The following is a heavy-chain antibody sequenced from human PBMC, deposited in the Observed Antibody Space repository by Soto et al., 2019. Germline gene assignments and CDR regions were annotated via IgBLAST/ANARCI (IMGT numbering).Heavy chain of an antibody. CDR2: INPSGGST. CDR3: ARDGRYCSSTSCHAFPGY. J-gene: IGHJ4*02. D-gene: IGHD2-2*01. CDR1: GYTFTSYY. Sequence: ASVKVSCKASGYTFTSYYMHWVRQAPGQGLEWMGIINPSGGSTSYAQKFQGRVTMTRDTSTSTVYMELSSLRSEDTAVYYCARDGRYCSSTSCHAFPGYWGQGTLVTVSS. V-gene: IGHV1-46*01.